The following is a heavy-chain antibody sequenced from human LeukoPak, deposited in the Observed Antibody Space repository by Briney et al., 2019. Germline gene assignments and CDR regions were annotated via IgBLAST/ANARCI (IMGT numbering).Heavy chain of an antibody. Sequence: SETLSLTCTVSGGPISSYYWSWIRQPPGKGLEWIGYIYYSGSTNYNPSLKSRVTISVDTSKNQFSLKLSSVTAADTAVYYCARGAPNYYDSSGYYYVFGAFDIWGQGTMVTVSS. J-gene: IGHJ3*02. D-gene: IGHD3-22*01. CDR2: IYYSGST. CDR3: ARGAPNYYDSSGYYYVFGAFDI. V-gene: IGHV4-59*01. CDR1: GGPISSYY.